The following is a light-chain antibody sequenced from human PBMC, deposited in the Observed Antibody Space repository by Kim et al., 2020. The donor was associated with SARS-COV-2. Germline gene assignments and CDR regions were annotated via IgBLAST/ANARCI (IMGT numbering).Light chain of an antibody. J-gene: IGLJ3*02. V-gene: IGLV2-14*03. CDR3: SSYTSSNTWV. Sequence: QSALTQPASVSGSPGQSITISCTGTSSDVGSYNYVSWYQQHPGKAPKLMIYDVSNRPSGVSNRFSGSKSGNTASLTISGPQAEDEADYYCSSYTSSNTWVFGGGTQLTVL. CDR2: DVS. CDR1: SSDVGSYNY.